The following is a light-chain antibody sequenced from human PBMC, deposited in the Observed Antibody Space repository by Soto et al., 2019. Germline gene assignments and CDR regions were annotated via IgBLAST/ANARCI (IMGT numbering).Light chain of an antibody. J-gene: IGKJ5*01. CDR1: QGISSY. CDR3: QKLNSYPMT. V-gene: IGKV1-9*01. CDR2: AAS. Sequence: IQLTQSPSSLSASVGDRVTITCRASQGISSYLAWYQQKPGKAPKLLIYAASTLQSGVPPRFSGSGSGTDFTLTIRSLQPEDFATYFCQKLNSYPMTFGQGTRLETK.